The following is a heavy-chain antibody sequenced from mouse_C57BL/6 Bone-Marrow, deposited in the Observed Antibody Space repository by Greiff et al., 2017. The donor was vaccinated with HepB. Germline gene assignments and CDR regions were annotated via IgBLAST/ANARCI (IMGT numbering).Heavy chain of an antibody. V-gene: IGHV3-6*01. CDR3: ARDRILRYRGAMDY. J-gene: IGHJ4*01. D-gene: IGHD1-1*01. CDR1: GYSITSGYY. CDR2: ISYDGSN. Sequence: EVQLVESGPGLVKPSQSLSLTCSVTGYSITSGYYWNWIRQFPGNKLEWMGYISYDGSNNYNPSLKNRISITRDTSKNQFFLKLNSVTTEDTATYYGARDRILRYRGAMDYWGQGTSVTVSS.